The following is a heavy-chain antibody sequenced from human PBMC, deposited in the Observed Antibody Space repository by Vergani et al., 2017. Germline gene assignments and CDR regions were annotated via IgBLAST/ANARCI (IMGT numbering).Heavy chain of an antibody. V-gene: IGHV1-46*01. CDR2: INPSGGST. J-gene: IGHJ3*02. D-gene: IGHD2-2*01. Sequence: QVQLVQSGAEVKKPGASVKVSCKASGYTFTSYYMHWVRQAPGQGLEWMGIINPSGGSTSYAQKFQGRVTMTRDTSTSTVYMELSSLRAEDTAVYYCAKEGCSSTSCHDAFDIWGQGTMVTVSS. CDR3: AKEGCSSTSCHDAFDI. CDR1: GYTFTSYY.